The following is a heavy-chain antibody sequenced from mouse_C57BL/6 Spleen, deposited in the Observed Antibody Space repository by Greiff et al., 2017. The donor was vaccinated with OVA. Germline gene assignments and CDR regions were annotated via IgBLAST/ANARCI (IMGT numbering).Heavy chain of an antibody. J-gene: IGHJ1*03. V-gene: IGHV1-59*01. CDR1: GYTFTSYW. CDR3: ARWSITTVVAHWYFDV. Sequence: QVQLQQPGAELVRPGTSVKLSCKASGYTFTSYWMHWVKQRPGQGLEWIGVIDPSDSYTNYNQKFKGKATLTVDTSSSTAYMQLSSLTSEDSAVYYCARWSITTVVAHWYFDVWGTGTTVTVSS. D-gene: IGHD1-1*01. CDR2: IDPSDSYT.